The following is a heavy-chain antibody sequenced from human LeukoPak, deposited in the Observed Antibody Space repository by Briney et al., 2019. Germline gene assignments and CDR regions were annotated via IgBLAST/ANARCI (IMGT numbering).Heavy chain of an antibody. Sequence: SSETPSLTCADYGGSFSGYYWSWIRQPPGKGLEWIGEINHSGSTNYNPSLKSRVTISVDTSKNQFSLKLSSVTAADTAVYYCARGGGYGYCSGGSCQGYFQHWGQGTLVTVSS. CDR3: ARGGGYGYCSGGSCQGYFQH. V-gene: IGHV4-34*01. D-gene: IGHD2-15*01. J-gene: IGHJ1*01. CDR1: GGSFSGYY. CDR2: INHSGST.